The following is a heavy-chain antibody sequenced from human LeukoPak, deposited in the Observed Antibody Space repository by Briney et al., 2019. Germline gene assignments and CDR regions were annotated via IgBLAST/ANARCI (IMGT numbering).Heavy chain of an antibody. CDR3: ARGNDPTLYYYYYGMDV. J-gene: IGHJ6*04. Sequence: ASVKVSCKASGYTFTSYYMHWVRQAPGQGLEGMGIINPSGGSTSHAQKLQGRVTMTRDTSTSTVYMELSSLRSEDTAVYYCARGNDPTLYYYYYGMDVWGKGTTVTVSS. D-gene: IGHD1-1*01. CDR1: GYTFTSYY. CDR2: INPSGGST. V-gene: IGHV1-46*01.